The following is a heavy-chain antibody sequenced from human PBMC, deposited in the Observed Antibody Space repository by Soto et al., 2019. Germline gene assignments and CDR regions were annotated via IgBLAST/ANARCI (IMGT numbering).Heavy chain of an antibody. CDR1: GGSISSYY. V-gene: IGHV4-59*01. Sequence: QVQLQESGPGLVKPSETLSLTCTVSGGSISSYYWSWIRQPPGKGLEWIGYIYYSGSTNYNPSLKSRVPVAVDTSKNQFPLKLSSVTAADTAVYYCARDEPNVGYPRTYYGMDVWGQGTTVTVSS. CDR2: IYYSGST. J-gene: IGHJ6*02. CDR3: ARDEPNVGYPRTYYGMDV. D-gene: IGHD5-12*01.